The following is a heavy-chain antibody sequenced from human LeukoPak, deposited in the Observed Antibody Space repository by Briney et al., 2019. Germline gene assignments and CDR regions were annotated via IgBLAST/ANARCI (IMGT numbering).Heavy chain of an antibody. CDR3: ARAKYSSSFDY. V-gene: IGHV4-59*01. D-gene: IGHD6-13*01. J-gene: IGHJ4*02. CDR1: GGSISSYY. CDR2: IYYSGST. Sequence: SETLSLTCTVSGGSISSYYWSWIRQPPGKGLEWIGYIYYSGSTNYNPSLKSRVTISVDTSKNQFSLKLSSVTAADTAVYYSARAKYSSSFDYWGQGTLVTVSS.